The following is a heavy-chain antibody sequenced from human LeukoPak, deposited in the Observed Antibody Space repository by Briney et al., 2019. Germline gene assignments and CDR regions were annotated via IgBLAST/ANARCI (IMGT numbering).Heavy chain of an antibody. CDR2: IDPSDSYT. J-gene: IGHJ3*02. V-gene: IGHV5-10-1*01. CDR1: GYSFTSYW. D-gene: IGHD3-10*01. Sequence: GESLKISCKGSGYSFTSYWISWVRQMPGKGLEWMGRIDPSDSYTNYSPSFQGHVTISADKSISTAYLQWSSLKASDTAMYYCARDRSNNYYGSGDAFDIWGQGTMVTVSS. CDR3: ARDRSNNYYGSGDAFDI.